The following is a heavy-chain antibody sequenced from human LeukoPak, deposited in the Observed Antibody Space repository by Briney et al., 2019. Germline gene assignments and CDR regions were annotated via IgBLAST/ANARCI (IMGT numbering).Heavy chain of an antibody. Sequence: SETLSLTCAVYGGSFSGYHWSWIRQPPGKGLEWIGEINHSGSTNYNPSLKSRVTISVDTSKNQFSLKLSSVTAADTAVYYCARWGGLWSGYMDVWGKGTTVTVSS. CDR3: ARWGGLWSGYMDV. V-gene: IGHV4-34*01. CDR1: GGSFSGYH. CDR2: INHSGST. D-gene: IGHD3-3*01. J-gene: IGHJ6*04.